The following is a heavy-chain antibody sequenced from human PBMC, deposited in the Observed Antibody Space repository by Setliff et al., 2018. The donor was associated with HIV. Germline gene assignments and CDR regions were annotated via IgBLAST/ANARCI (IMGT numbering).Heavy chain of an antibody. CDR3: ARVGGQWLSEYYYYYVMDV. Sequence: SETLSLTCTVSGGSISSTGYFWSWIRQPPGKGLEGIGFIFYDGNTYYMPSLKSRSAISVDASKNQLSLKLNSVTAADTAVYYCARVGGQWLSEYYYYYVMDVWGQGTTVTVSS. CDR1: GGSISSTGYF. J-gene: IGHJ6*02. D-gene: IGHD6-19*01. CDR2: IFYDGNT. V-gene: IGHV4-30-4*01.